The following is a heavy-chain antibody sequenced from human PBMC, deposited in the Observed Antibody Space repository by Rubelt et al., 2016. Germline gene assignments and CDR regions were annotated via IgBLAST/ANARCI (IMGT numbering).Heavy chain of an antibody. J-gene: IGHJ4*02. D-gene: IGHD6-19*01. CDR3: ARREAVAEVYFDY. V-gene: IGHV4-39*07. CDR1: GGSISSSSYY. CDR2: INHSGST. Sequence: QLQLQESGPGLVKPSETLSLTCTVSGGSISSSSYYLGWIRQPPGKGLEWIGEINHSGSTNYNPSLKSRVTISVDTSKNQFSLKLGYVTAEDTAVYYCARREAVAEVYFDYWGQGTLVTVSS.